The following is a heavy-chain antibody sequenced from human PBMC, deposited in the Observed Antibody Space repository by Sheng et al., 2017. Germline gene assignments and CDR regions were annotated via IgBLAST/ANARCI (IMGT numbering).Heavy chain of an antibody. J-gene: IGHJ5*01. V-gene: IGHV3-23*01. CDR3: AKDREPDGKWDIDS. Sequence: EVQLLESGGGLVQPGGSLRLSCAASGFTFSTYAMNWVRQAPGKGLEWVAGLFGSGGGVTYAASVKGRFTVSRENSKNTLYLQMNSLRVEDTAMYYCAKDREPDGKWDIDSWGQGTLVIVSS. CDR2: LFGSGGGV. CDR1: GFTFSTYA. D-gene: IGHD1-26*01.